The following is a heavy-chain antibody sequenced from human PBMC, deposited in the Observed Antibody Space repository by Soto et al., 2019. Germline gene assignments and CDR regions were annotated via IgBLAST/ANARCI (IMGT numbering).Heavy chain of an antibody. Sequence: PSQSMSPACTLASRSITTYYTGCNRHPPGKGLEWIGYIYYSGSTNYNPSLKSRVTISVDTSKNQFSLKLSSVTAAGTAVYYCARVHGPGGAFDIWGQGTMVT. CDR2: IYYSGST. CDR1: SRSITTYY. J-gene: IGHJ3*02. V-gene: IGHV4-59*01. CDR3: ARVHGPGGAFDI. D-gene: IGHD3-10*01.